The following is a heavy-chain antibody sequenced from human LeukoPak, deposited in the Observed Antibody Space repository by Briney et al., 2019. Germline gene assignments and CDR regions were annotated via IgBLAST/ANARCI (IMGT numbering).Heavy chain of an antibody. Sequence: SETLSLTCTVSGYSMSSGYYWGWIRQPPERGLEWIGSMYHTGSTYYNPSLKSRVAISVDTSKNQFYLKLSSVTAADTAVYYCARGTGPLGYCSGGSCYSTYFDYWGQGTLVTVSS. V-gene: IGHV4-38-2*02. CDR1: GYSMSSGYY. CDR3: ARGTGPLGYCSGGSCYSTYFDY. D-gene: IGHD2-15*01. J-gene: IGHJ4*02. CDR2: MYHTGST.